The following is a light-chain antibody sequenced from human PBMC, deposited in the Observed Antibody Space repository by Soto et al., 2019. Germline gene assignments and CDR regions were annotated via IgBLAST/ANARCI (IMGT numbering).Light chain of an antibody. CDR1: QSISSW. CDR2: KAS. Sequence: DIQMTQSPSTLSASVVDRVTITCRASQSISSWLAWYQQKPGKAPKLLIYKASNFESGVPSRFRSSGSGTEFTLANSTLQHDDVATYNCQPYNCYYLSFGGGTKVEIK. V-gene: IGKV1-5*03. CDR3: QPYNCYYLS. J-gene: IGKJ4*01.